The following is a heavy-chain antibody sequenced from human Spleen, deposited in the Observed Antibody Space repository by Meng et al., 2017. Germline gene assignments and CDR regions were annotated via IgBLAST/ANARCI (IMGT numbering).Heavy chain of an antibody. CDR2: VNHSGST. J-gene: IGHJ4*02. CDR1: GGSFSGYY. CDR3: ARLFGVTTTNFDY. D-gene: IGHD1-26*01. V-gene: IGHV4-34*01. Sequence: GSLRLSCAVYGGSFSGYYWSWIRQPPGKGRQWIGEVNHSGSTNFNPSLKSRVTISVDTSNNQFSLKLSSVTAADTAVYYCARLFGVTTTNFDYWGQGTLVTVSS.